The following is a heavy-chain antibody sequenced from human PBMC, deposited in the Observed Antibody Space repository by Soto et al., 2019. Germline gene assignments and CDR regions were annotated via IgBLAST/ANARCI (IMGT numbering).Heavy chain of an antibody. J-gene: IGHJ3*02. D-gene: IGHD3-10*01. V-gene: IGHV3-30-3*01. CDR1: GFTFSSYA. Sequence: LRLSCAASGFTFSSYAMHWVRQAPGKGLEWVAVISYDGSNKYYADSVKGRFTISRDNSKNTLYLQMNSLRAEDTAVYYCAKIITMATDAFDIWGQGTMVTVSS. CDR2: ISYDGSNK. CDR3: AKIITMATDAFDI.